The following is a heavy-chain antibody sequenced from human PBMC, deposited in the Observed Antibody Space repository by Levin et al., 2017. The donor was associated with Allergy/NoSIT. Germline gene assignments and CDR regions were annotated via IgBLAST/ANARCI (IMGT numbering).Heavy chain of an antibody. CDR1: GFSFRAYG. Sequence: GESLKISCAASGFSFRAYGMHWVRQAPGKGLDWVAVIWSDGSTKKYAGSVEGRFTISRDNSNNILYLQMNNLRAEDTAVYYCATDKGAAPFDYWGQGTLVTVSS. CDR3: ATDKGAAPFDY. V-gene: IGHV3-33*01. CDR2: IWSDGSTK. J-gene: IGHJ4*02.